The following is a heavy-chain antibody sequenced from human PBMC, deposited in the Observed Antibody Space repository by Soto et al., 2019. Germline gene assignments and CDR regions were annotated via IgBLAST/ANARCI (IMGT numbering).Heavy chain of an antibody. V-gene: IGHV1-18*04. J-gene: IGHJ3*02. Sequence: QVQLVQSGAEVKKPGASVKVSCKASGYTFTSYGISWVRQAPGQGLEWMGWISAYNGNTNYAQKLQGRVTMTTDTSTSTDYMELRSLRSDDTAVYYCARDRPPDIAVVGNDAFDIWGQGTMVTVSS. CDR2: ISAYNGNT. D-gene: IGHD6-19*01. CDR1: GYTFTSYG. CDR3: ARDRPPDIAVVGNDAFDI.